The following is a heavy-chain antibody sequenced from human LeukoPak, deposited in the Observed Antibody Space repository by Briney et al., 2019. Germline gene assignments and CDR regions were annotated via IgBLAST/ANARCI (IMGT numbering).Heavy chain of an antibody. Sequence: GGSLRLSCAASGFTVSSNYMSWVRQAPGKGLEWVSVIYSGGSTYYADSVKGRFTISRDNSKNTLYLQMNSLRAEDTAVYYCARVYYDSSGYYHWGFHYYYMDVWGKGTTVTVSS. D-gene: IGHD3-22*01. CDR2: IYSGGST. V-gene: IGHV3-66*02. CDR1: GFTVSSNY. CDR3: ARVYYDSSGYYHWGFHYYYMDV. J-gene: IGHJ6*03.